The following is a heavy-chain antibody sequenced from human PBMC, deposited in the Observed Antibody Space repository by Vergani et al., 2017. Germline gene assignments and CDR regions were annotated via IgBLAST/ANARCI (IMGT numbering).Heavy chain of an antibody. CDR1: GGTFSSYA. CDR2: IIPIFGIA. V-gene: IGHV1-69*17. D-gene: IGHD6-13*01. CDR3: ARDSEYSSSWYYYYGMDV. Sequence: QVQLVQSGAEVKKPGSSVKVSCKASGGTFSSYAISWVRQAPGQGLEWMGGIIPIFGIANYAQKFQGRVTITADKSTSTAYMELSSLRSEDTAVYYCARDSEYSSSWYYYYGMDVWGQGTTVTVSS. J-gene: IGHJ6*02.